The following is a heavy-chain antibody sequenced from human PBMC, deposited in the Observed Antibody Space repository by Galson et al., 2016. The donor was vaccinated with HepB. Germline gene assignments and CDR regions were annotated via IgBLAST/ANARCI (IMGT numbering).Heavy chain of an antibody. V-gene: IGHV3-11*01. CDR2: ISSSGSTI. D-gene: IGHD2-15*01. CDR1: GFSFSDYY. Sequence: SLRLSCAASGFSFSDYYMSWIRQAPGKGLEWVSYISSSGSTIYNADSLKGRFTMSRDNANKSMFLQMNNLRGEDTAVYYCAREGYCSGGSCYSGYYGMDVWGQGTTVTVSS. J-gene: IGHJ6*02. CDR3: AREGYCSGGSCYSGYYGMDV.